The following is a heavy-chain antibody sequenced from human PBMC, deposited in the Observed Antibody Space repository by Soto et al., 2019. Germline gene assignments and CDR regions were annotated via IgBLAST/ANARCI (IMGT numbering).Heavy chain of an antibody. CDR2: ISGSGGST. CDR3: AKDPDFKATWFRPHYYYGMDV. D-gene: IGHD3-3*01. V-gene: IGHV3-23*01. CDR1: GFTLRSYA. J-gene: IGHJ6*02. Sequence: GGSQRHSRAASGFTLRSYARSWVRQAQGKGLEWVSAISGSGGSTYYADSVKGRFTISRDNSKNTLYLQMNSLRAEDTAVYYCAKDPDFKATWFRPHYYYGMDVWGQGTTVTVSS.